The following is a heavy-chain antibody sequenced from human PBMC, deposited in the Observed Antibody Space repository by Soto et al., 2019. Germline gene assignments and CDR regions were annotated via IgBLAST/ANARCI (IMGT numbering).Heavy chain of an antibody. D-gene: IGHD3-3*01. CDR1: GGTFRGYY. J-gene: IGHJ4*02. V-gene: IGHV4-34*01. Sequence: SETLSLTCAVYGGTFRGYYWSWIRQPPGKGLEWIGEINHSGSTNYNPSLKSRVTISVDTSKNQFSLKLSSVTAADTAVYYCARGEVFGVVIGGRFDYWGQGTLVTVSS. CDR3: ARGEVFGVVIGGRFDY. CDR2: INHSGST.